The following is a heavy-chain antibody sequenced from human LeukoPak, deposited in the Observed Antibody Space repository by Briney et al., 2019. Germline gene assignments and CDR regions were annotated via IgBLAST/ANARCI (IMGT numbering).Heavy chain of an antibody. Sequence: SSYGMNWVRQAPGKGLEWIESIYYSGSTYYNPSLKSRVTISVDTSKNQFSLKLSSVTAADTAVYYCARGVGATTFHWGQGTLVTVSS. V-gene: IGHV4-39*01. D-gene: IGHD1-26*01. CDR3: ARGVGATTFH. CDR2: IYYSGST. J-gene: IGHJ4*02. CDR1: SSYG.